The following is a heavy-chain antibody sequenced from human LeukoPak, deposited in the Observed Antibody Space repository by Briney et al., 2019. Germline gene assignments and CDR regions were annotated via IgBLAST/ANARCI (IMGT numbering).Heavy chain of an antibody. CDR3: ARSTVLWFGESNADYYYGMDV. Sequence: GASVKVSCKPSGYTFTDYNIHWVRQAPGQGLEWMGWINPNSGDTNYAQNFQDRVTMTRDTSISTAYMELSRLRFDDTAVYYCARSTVLWFGESNADYYYGMDVWGQGTTVTVSS. J-gene: IGHJ6*02. CDR1: GYTFTDYN. D-gene: IGHD3-10*01. CDR2: INPNSGDT. V-gene: IGHV1-2*02.